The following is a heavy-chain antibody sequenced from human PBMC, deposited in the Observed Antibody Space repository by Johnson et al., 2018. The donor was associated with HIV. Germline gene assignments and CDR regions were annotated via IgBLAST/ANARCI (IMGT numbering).Heavy chain of an antibody. CDR1: GFTFSSYA. J-gene: IGHJ3*02. D-gene: IGHD6-19*01. V-gene: IGHV3-30-3*01. Sequence: QVQLVEFGGGVVQPGRSLRLSCAASGFTFSSYAMHWVRQAPGKGLEWVAVISYDGSNKYYADSVKGRFTISRDNAKNSLYLQMNSMRAEDTALYFCAREPVAGPGRNAVDIWGQGTMVTVSS. CDR2: ISYDGSNK. CDR3: AREPVAGPGRNAVDI.